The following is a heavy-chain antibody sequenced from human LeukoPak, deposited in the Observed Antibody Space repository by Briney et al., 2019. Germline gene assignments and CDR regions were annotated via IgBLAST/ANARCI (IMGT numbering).Heavy chain of an antibody. CDR1: GCTFTSYY. Sequence: ASVNVSCKASGCTFTSYYMHWVRQAPGQGLEWMGIINPSAGSTSYAQKFQGRVTMTRDTSTSTVYMELSSLRSEDTAVYYCARGGLQLLAPLDYWGQGTLVTVSS. D-gene: IGHD5-18*01. V-gene: IGHV1-46*01. CDR2: INPSAGST. J-gene: IGHJ4*02. CDR3: ARGGLQLLAPLDY.